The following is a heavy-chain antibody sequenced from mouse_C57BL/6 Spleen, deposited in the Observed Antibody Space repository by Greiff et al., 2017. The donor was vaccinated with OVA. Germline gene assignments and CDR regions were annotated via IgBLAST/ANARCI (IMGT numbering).Heavy chain of an antibody. V-gene: IGHV10-3*01. CDR3: VRERTNGNYNAMDY. J-gene: IGHJ4*01. CDR1: GFTFNTYA. CDR2: IRSKSSNYAT. Sequence: EVQRVESGGGLVQPKGSLKLSCAASGFTFNTYAMHWVRQAPGKGLEWVARIRSKSSNYATYYADSVKDRFTISRDDSQSMLYLQMNNLKTEDTAMYYCVRERTNGNYNAMDYWGQGTSVTVSS. D-gene: IGHD2-1*01.